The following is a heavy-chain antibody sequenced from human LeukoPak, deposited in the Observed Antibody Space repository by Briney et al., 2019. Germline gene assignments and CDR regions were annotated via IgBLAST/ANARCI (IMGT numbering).Heavy chain of an antibody. CDR1: GFTFSSYG. CDR2: ISYDGSNK. V-gene: IGHV3-30*18. J-gene: IGHJ6*03. CDR3: AKDQGPSRYYYYYMDV. Sequence: GRSLRLSCVASGFTFSSYGVHWVRQAPGKGLEWVAVISYDGSNKYFADSVKGRFTISRDNSKNTLYLQMNSLRAEDTAVYYCAKDQGPSRYYYYYMDVWGKGTTVTVSS.